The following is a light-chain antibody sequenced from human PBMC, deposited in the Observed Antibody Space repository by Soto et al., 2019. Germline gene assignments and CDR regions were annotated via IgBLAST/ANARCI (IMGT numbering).Light chain of an antibody. Sequence: ELVLTQSPGTLSLSPGERATLSCRASQSVTSSHLAWYQQKPGQAPRLLIYAASTRATGVPDRFSGSGSGIDFTLTISRLEPEDFAVFYCQDFGSLPYTFGQGTKLEIK. V-gene: IGKV3-20*01. CDR3: QDFGSLPYT. CDR2: AAS. CDR1: QSVTSSH. J-gene: IGKJ2*01.